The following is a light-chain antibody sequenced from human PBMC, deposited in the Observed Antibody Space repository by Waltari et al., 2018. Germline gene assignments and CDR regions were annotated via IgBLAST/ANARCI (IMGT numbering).Light chain of an antibody. V-gene: IGKV3-20*01. Sequence: EIILTQSPGTLSLSPGERATLSCRASQSVTSNSLAWYQQKPSQAPGLIIYGSFNRATGIPDRFSGSGSGTDFTLTIIRLEPEDFAVYYCQHYGTSPRTFGQGTKVEL. J-gene: IGKJ1*01. CDR2: GSF. CDR3: QHYGTSPRT. CDR1: QSVTSNS.